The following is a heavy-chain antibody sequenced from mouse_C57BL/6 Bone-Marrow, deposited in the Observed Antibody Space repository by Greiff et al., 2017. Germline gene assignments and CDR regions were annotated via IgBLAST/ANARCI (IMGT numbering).Heavy chain of an antibody. CDR3: ARDYGYHWYFDV. D-gene: IGHD2-2*01. CDR1: GFTFSSYA. CDR2: ISDGGSYT. J-gene: IGHJ1*03. V-gene: IGHV5-4*01. Sequence: EVKLMESGGGLVKPGGSLKLSCAASGFTFSSYAMSWVRQTPEKRLEWVATISDGGSYTYYPDNVKGRFTISRDNAKNNLYLQMSHLQSEDTAMYYCARDYGYHWYFDVWGTGTTVTVSS.